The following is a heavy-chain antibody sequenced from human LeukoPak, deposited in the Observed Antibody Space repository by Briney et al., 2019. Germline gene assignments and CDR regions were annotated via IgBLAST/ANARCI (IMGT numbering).Heavy chain of an antibody. D-gene: IGHD2-2*02. J-gene: IGHJ4*02. V-gene: IGHV3-48*04. CDR2: ISSSSSTI. CDR1: GFTFSSYS. Sequence: AGGSLRLSCAASGFTFSSYSMNWVRQAPGKGLEWVSYISSSSSTIYYADSVKGRFTISRDNAKNSLYLQMNSLRAEDTAVYYCARGIGGVVVPAAIGYWGQGTLVTVSS. CDR3: ARGIGGVVVPAAIGY.